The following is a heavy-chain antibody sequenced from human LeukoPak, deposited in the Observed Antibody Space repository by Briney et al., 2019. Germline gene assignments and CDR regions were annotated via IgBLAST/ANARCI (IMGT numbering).Heavy chain of an antibody. D-gene: IGHD5-24*01. CDR1: GYSFTSYW. CDR3: ARDRDGYNRRAAFDI. V-gene: IGHV1-69*05. CDR2: TIPIFGTA. J-gene: IGHJ3*02. Sequence: KISCRGSGYSFTSYWIGWVRQAPGQGLEWMGGTIPIFGTANYAQKFQGRVTITTDESTSTAYMELSSLRSEDTAVYYCARDRDGYNRRAAFDIWGQGTMVTVSS.